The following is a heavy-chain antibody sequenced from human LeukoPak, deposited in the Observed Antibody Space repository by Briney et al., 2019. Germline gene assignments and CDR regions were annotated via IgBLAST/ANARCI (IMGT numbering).Heavy chain of an antibody. J-gene: IGHJ4*02. CDR2: IYYSGST. CDR3: ARDGLSYGSGWLGVDY. CDR1: GGSISSSSYY. Sequence: SETLSLTYTVSGGSISSSSYYWGWIRQPPGKGLEWIGSIYYSGSTYYNPSLKSRVTISVDTSKNQFSLKLSSVTAADTAVYYCARDGLSYGSGWLGVDYWGQGTLVTVSS. D-gene: IGHD6-19*01. V-gene: IGHV4-39*07.